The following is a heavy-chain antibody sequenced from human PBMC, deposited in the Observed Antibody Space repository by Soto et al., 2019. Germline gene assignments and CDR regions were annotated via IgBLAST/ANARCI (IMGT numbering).Heavy chain of an antibody. CDR1: GDSINSDKYY. D-gene: IGHD3-9*01. V-gene: IGHV4-39*01. CDR3: ARLEGLATISYYFDF. CDR2: IYYRGNT. J-gene: IGHJ4*02. Sequence: QLQESGPGLVKPSETLSLTCSVSGDSINSDKYYWGWIRQPPGKGLEWIGSIYYRGNTYYNPSLHTRVTISLDKSKSQCSLRLNSVTAADSAVYFCARLEGLATISYYFDFWGQGAQVTVSS.